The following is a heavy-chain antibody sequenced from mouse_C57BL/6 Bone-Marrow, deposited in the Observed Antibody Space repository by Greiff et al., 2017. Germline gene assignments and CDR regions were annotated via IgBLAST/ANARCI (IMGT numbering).Heavy chain of an antibody. V-gene: IGHV1-85*01. D-gene: IGHD1-1*01. Sequence: QVQLQQSGPELVKPGASVKLSCKASGYTFTSYDINWVKQRPGQGLEWIGWIYPRDGSTKYNEKFKGKATLTVDTSYSTAYMELDSLTSEYSAVYFCARLKGDSSSGYWYFDVWGTGTAVTVSS. CDR1: GYTFTSYD. CDR3: ARLKGDSSSGYWYFDV. CDR2: IYPRDGST. J-gene: IGHJ1*03.